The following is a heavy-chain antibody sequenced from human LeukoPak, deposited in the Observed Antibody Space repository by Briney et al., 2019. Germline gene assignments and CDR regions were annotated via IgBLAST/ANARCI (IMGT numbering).Heavy chain of an antibody. CDR2: VYHDGST. V-gene: IGHV4-38-2*02. CDR3: VRDPCLWFGELRVYHHYGMDV. CDR1: GYSLSSGYY. J-gene: IGHJ6*02. D-gene: IGHD3-10*01. Sequence: SETLSLTCTVSGYSLSSGYYWGWIRQPPGKGLEWIGSVYHDGSTYYNPPLKSRVTISLDTSKNQFSLKVTSVTAADTAMYYCVRDPCLWFGELRVYHHYGMDVWGQGTTVTVSS.